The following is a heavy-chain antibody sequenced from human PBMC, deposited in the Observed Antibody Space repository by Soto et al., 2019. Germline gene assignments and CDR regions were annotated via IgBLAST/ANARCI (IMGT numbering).Heavy chain of an antibody. CDR3: ARDWGLGDYDSSGYYYSYNWFDP. J-gene: IGHJ5*02. CDR1: GYTFTSYY. Sequence: ASVKFSCKASGYTFTSYYMHWVRQAPGQGLEWMGIINPSGGSTSYAQKFQGRVTMTRDTSTSTVYMELSSLRSEDTAVYYCARDWGLGDYDSSGYYYSYNWFDPWGQGTLVTVSS. CDR2: INPSGGST. D-gene: IGHD3-22*01. V-gene: IGHV1-46*01.